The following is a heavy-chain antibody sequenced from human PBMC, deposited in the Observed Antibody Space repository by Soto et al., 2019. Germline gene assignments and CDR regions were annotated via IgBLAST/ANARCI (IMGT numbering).Heavy chain of an antibody. J-gene: IGHJ4*02. CDR1: GGSISSGGYY. D-gene: IGHD2-2*01. V-gene: IGHV4-31*03. CDR3: ARDTAQYHLFDY. CDR2: IYYSGST. Sequence: TLSLTCTVSGGSISSGGYYWSWIRQHPGKGLEWIGYIYYSGSTYYNPSLKSRVTISVDTSKNQFSLKLSSVTAADTAVYYCARDTAQYHLFDYWGQGTLVTVSS.